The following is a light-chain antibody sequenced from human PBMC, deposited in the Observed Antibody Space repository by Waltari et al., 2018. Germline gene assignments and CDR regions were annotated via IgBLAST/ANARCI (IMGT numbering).Light chain of an antibody. CDR1: SSNIGNNY. CDR2: DDN. V-gene: IGLV1-51*01. CDR3: GTWDSSLSAGV. Sequence: QSVLTQPPSVSAAPGQKVTISCSGSSSNIGNNYVSWYQVLPGTAPKLLIYDDNKRPSGSPGRFSGSKSGTSATLDITGLQTGDETEYYCGTWDSSLSAGVFGGGTRLTVL. J-gene: IGLJ3*02.